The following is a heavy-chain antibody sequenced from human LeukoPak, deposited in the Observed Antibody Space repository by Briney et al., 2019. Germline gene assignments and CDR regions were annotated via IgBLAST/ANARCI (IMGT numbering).Heavy chain of an antibody. CDR2: IYSSGAT. CDR3: VKHVQGGFDP. D-gene: IGHD1-1*01. Sequence: SETLSLTCTVSGGSISNSYWSWIRQPPGKGLEWIGYIYSSGATEYNPSLESRVTISVDTSKNQFSLKLSSVTAADTAVYYCVKHVQGGFDPWGQGTLVTVPS. J-gene: IGHJ5*02. CDR1: GGSISNSY. V-gene: IGHV4-59*08.